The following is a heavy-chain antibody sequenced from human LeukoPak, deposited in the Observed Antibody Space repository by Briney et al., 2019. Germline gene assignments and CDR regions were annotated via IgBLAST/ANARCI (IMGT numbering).Heavy chain of an antibody. CDR3: ASQVTDFWSGYFGAFDI. Sequence: QPGGSLRLSCAASGFTFSSYWMYWVRQAPGKGLGWVSRINSDGSSTIYADSVKGRFTIYRDNEKKTMYLQMNSLRAEDTAVYYCASQVTDFWSGYFGAFDIWGQGTMVTVSS. V-gene: IGHV3-74*01. CDR2: INSDGSST. D-gene: IGHD3-3*01. J-gene: IGHJ3*02. CDR1: GFTFSSYW.